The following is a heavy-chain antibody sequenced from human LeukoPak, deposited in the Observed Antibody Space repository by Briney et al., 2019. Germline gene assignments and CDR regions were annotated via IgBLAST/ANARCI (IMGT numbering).Heavy chain of an antibody. Sequence: GGSLRLSCGASGFTFSDYYMSWIRQAPGKGLEWVSHISSSGSTRYYADSVKGRFTISRDNAKNSLYLQMNSLRAEDTAVYYCARHSGQQLVRPFDYWGQGTLVTVSS. J-gene: IGHJ4*02. D-gene: IGHD6-13*01. CDR2: ISSSGSTR. CDR3: ARHSGQQLVRPFDY. CDR1: GFTFSDYY. V-gene: IGHV3-11*01.